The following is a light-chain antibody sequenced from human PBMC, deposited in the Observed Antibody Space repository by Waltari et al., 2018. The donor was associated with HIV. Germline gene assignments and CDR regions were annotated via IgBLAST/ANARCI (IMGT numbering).Light chain of an antibody. Sequence: QSVLTQPPSASGTPGQTVTISCSGGRSNIGSNTVNWYQQHPGKAPKLMIYDVIKRPSGVSNRFSGSKSGNTASLTISGLQTEDEADYYCSSYTSSSTLPFGGGTKLTVL. CDR1: RSNIGSNT. V-gene: IGLV2-14*01. CDR3: SSYTSSSTLP. J-gene: IGLJ2*01. CDR2: DVI.